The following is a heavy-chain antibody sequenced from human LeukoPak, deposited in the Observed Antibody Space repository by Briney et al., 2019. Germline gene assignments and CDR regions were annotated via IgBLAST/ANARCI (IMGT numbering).Heavy chain of an antibody. CDR2: MNPNSGNT. CDR3: ARRNTAMVAGLGY. J-gene: IGHJ4*02. Sequence: ASVKVSCKASGYTFTTYDISWVRQATGQGLEWMGWMNPNSGNTGYAQKFQGRVTMTRNTSISTAFTELSGLRSEDTAVYFCARRNTAMVAGLGYWGQGSLVTVSS. D-gene: IGHD5-18*01. V-gene: IGHV1-8*01. CDR1: GYTFTTYD.